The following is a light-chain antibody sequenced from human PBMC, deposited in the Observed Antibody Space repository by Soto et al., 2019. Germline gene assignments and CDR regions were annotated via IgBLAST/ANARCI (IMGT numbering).Light chain of an antibody. V-gene: IGLV2-14*03. CDR3: NAYTGTSSRYV. CDR2: DVS. Sequence: QSALTQPASVSGSPGQSITISCTGTSSDIGTYNYVSWYQQHTGKAPKLMIFDVSYRPSGVSNRFSGSKSDNTASLTISGLQAEDEADYYCNAYTGTSSRYVFGPGTKLTVL. CDR1: SSDIGTYNY. J-gene: IGLJ1*01.